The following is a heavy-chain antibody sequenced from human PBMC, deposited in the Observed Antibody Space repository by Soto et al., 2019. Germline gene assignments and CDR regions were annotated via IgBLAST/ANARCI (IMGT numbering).Heavy chain of an antibody. CDR3: ARDSSGWYGFDY. Sequence: QITLKESGPTLVKPTQTLTLTCTFSGFSLGTRGVGVGWIRQPPGKALECLVLIYWDDDKRYSPSLKSRLTITKDTSKNQVVLTMTNMDPVDSATYFCARDSSGWYGFDYWGQGTLVTVTS. D-gene: IGHD6-19*01. CDR2: IYWDDDK. V-gene: IGHV2-5*02. CDR1: GFSLGTRGVG. J-gene: IGHJ4*02.